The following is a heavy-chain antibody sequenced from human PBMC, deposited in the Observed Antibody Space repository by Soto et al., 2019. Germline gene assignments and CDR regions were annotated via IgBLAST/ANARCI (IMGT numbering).Heavy chain of an antibody. Sequence: QVQLQESGPGLVKPSETLSHTCTVSGGSVNSGSYYWTWIRQPPGKGLEWIGYLYYNTNTNYNPSLKSRVTISVDTSKNQFSLKLSSVTAADTAVYYCARTYCTTTSCQAHGMDVWGQGTTVTVSS. CDR3: ARTYCTTTSCQAHGMDV. CDR2: LYYNTNT. D-gene: IGHD2-2*01. V-gene: IGHV4-61*01. J-gene: IGHJ6*02. CDR1: GGSVNSGSYY.